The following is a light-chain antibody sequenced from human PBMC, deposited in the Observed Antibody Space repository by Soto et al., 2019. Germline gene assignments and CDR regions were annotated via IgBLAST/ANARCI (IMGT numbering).Light chain of an antibody. CDR1: QSVSRY. Sequence: DIVLTQSPATLSLSPGERATLSCRASQSVSRYLAWYQQKPGQAPRLLIYDASNRATGIPARFSGSGSGTDFTLTISSLEPEDFAVYCCQQRSDWPSTFGGGTKVEI. J-gene: IGKJ4*01. V-gene: IGKV3-11*01. CDR2: DAS. CDR3: QQRSDWPST.